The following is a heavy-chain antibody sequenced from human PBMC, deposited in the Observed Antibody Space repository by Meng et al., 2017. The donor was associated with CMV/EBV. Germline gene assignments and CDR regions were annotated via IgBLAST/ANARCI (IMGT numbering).Heavy chain of an antibody. CDR3: ARDTSWGNWYFDL. Sequence: ESLKISCAASGFTFSSYWMSWVRQAPGKGLEWVANIKQDGSEKYYVDSVKGRFTISRDNAKNSLYLQMNSLRAEDTAVYYCARDTSWGNWYFDLWGRGTLVTVSS. V-gene: IGHV3-7*01. J-gene: IGHJ2*01. CDR1: GFTFSSYW. D-gene: IGHD3-16*01. CDR2: IKQDGSEK.